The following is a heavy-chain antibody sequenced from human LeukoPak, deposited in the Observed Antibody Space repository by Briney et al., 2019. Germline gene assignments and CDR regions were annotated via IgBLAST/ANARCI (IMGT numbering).Heavy chain of an antibody. CDR1: GGTFSSYA. CDR3: ARDGVYYDSSGHPFDY. D-gene: IGHD3-22*01. J-gene: IGHJ4*02. CDR2: IIPIFGTA. Sequence: GASVNVSCTASGGTFSSYAISWVRQAPGQGLEWMGGIIPIFGTANYAQKFQGRVTITADESTSTAYMELSSLRSEDTAVYYCARDGVYYDSSGHPFDYWGQGTLVTVSS. V-gene: IGHV1-69*13.